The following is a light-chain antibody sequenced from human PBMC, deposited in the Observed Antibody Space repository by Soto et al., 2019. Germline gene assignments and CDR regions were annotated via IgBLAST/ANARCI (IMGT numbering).Light chain of an antibody. J-gene: IGKJ1*01. CDR1: QDIRND. CDR2: AAY. Sequence: DIQMTQSPSSLSASVGDRFTLTCRASQDIRNDLGWYQQKPGKAPKRLIYAAYSLQSGVTSRFRGSGSGTEFSLTISSLQPEDFATYYCLPLNSFPRTFGQGTQVDIK. V-gene: IGKV1-17*01. CDR3: LPLNSFPRT.